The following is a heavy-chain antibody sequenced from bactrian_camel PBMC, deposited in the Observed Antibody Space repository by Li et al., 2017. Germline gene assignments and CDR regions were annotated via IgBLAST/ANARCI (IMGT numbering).Heavy chain of an antibody. CDR2: IGSDGST. D-gene: IGHD6*01. J-gene: IGHJ4*01. CDR1: GYTYRQPC. CDR3: ATLRGWYIIMDY. V-gene: IGHV3S67*01. Sequence: VQLVESGGGSVQAGGSLRLSCVASGYTYRQPCMGWVRQAPGKEREGVAAIGSDGSTNYADSVKGRFTISRDNAKNTVYLQMNSLKSEETALYYCATLRGWYIIMDYWGQGTQVTVS.